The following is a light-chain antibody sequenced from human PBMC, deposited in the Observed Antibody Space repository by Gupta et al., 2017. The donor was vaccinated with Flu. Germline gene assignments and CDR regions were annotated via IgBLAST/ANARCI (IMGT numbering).Light chain of an antibody. V-gene: IGLV6-57*01. CDR3: QSYEGANWV. CDR2: QGD. Sequence: SSGVASAHVQWLQQRPGSSPTTVIYQGDERPSGVPARFSGSVDTSSNSASLAISGLLPEDEADYYCQSYEGANWVFGGGTKLTVL. CDR1: SSGVASAH. J-gene: IGLJ3*02.